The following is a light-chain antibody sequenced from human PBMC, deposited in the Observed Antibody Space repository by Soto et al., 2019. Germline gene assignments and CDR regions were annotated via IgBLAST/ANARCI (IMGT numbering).Light chain of an antibody. CDR2: GNS. J-gene: IGLJ2*01. Sequence: QSVLTQPPSVSGAPGQRVTISCTGSSSNIGAGYDVHWYQQVPGTAPKLLIYGNSIRPSGVPDRFSGSKSGTSASLAITGLQAEDEADYYCQSYDISVVSSIFGGGTQLTVL. V-gene: IGLV1-40*01. CDR1: SSNIGAGYD. CDR3: QSYDISVVSSI.